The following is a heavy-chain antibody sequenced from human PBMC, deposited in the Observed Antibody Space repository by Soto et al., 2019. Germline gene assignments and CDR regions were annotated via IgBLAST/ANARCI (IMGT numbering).Heavy chain of an antibody. CDR3: ARGASSGFEYWYFDL. D-gene: IGHD5-12*01. J-gene: IGHJ2*01. CDR1: GGSFRKTA. Sequence: QVQLVQSGAELKKPGSSVKVSCEASGGSFRKTAISWVRQAPGQGLEWMGGINTKFGATNYAPKFQGRITITADEATNTVDMALSSLTSEDTAFYYCARGASSGFEYWYFDLWGRGTLVSVSS. CDR2: INTKFGAT. V-gene: IGHV1-69*01.